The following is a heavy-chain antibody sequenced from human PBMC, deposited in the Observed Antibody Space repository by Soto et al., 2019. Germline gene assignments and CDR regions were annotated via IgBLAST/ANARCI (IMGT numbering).Heavy chain of an antibody. CDR2: MQPSSGRT. J-gene: IGHJ4*02. D-gene: IGHD3-22*01. CDR1: GYSFTSLG. V-gene: IGHV1-8*01. Sequence: ASVKVSCKASGYSFTSLGINWVRQTTGQGLEWMGWMQPSSGRTGYAQKFQGRVTMTRDTSINTAYMELSSLTSDDTAVYYCTRPMGEVTYYDSSGSLDYWGQGTLVTSPQ. CDR3: TRPMGEVTYYDSSGSLDY.